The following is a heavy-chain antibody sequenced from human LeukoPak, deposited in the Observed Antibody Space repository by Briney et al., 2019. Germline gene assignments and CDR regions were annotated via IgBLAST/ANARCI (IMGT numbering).Heavy chain of an antibody. CDR3: AKTLPKPPYDSSGRGAFDI. CDR2: IRYDGSNK. D-gene: IGHD3-22*01. V-gene: IGHV3-30*02. J-gene: IGHJ3*02. CDR1: GFTFSSYG. Sequence: PGGSLRLSCAASGFTFSSYGMHWVRQAPGKGLEWVAFIRYDGSNKYYADSVKGRFTISRDNSKNTLYLQMNSLRAEDTAVYYCAKTLPKPPYDSSGRGAFDIWGQGTMVTVSS.